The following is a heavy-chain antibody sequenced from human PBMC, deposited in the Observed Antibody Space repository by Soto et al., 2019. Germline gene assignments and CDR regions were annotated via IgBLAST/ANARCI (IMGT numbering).Heavy chain of an antibody. J-gene: IGHJ2*01. CDR3: EREVAVSGTRVTWFSDL. CDR1: GYTFTGYY. D-gene: IGHD6-19*01. Sequence: QVQLVQSGAEVKKPGASVKVSCKASGYTFTGYYMHWVRQAPGQGLEWMGWINPNSGGTNYAQKFQRMVTMTRDTSISTAYIELSRLRSDDTAVYYCEREVAVSGTRVTWFSDLLCRGTLVTVSS. V-gene: IGHV1-2*02. CDR2: INPNSGGT.